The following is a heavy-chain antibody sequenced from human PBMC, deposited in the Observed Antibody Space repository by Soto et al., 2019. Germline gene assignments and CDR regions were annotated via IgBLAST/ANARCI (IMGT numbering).Heavy chain of an antibody. CDR1: GFIFSSYA. Sequence: QVQLVESGGGVVQPGRSLRLSCAASGFIFSSYAMHWVRQAPGKGLEWVAVISYDGSNKYYADSVKGRFTISRDNSKNALYLQMNSLRAEDTAVYYWAREYGIGGAAFDCWGQGTMVSVSS. J-gene: IGHJ3*01. CDR3: AREYGIGGAAFDC. D-gene: IGHD2-15*01. CDR2: ISYDGSNK. V-gene: IGHV3-30-3*01.